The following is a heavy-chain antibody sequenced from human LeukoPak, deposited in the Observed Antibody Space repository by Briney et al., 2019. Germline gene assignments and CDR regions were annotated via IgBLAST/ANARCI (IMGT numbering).Heavy chain of an antibody. CDR2: IIYSGNT. CDR3: ARHHCSSSTCSVDY. Sequence: SETLSLTCTVSSGSINNYYWSWIRQPPGKGLEWIGSIIYSGNTYYNPSLKSRVTISVDTSKNQFSLKLSSVTAAHTAVFYCARHHCSSSTCSVDYWGQGTLVTVSS. D-gene: IGHD2-2*01. V-gene: IGHV4-59*08. CDR1: SGSINNYY. J-gene: IGHJ4*02.